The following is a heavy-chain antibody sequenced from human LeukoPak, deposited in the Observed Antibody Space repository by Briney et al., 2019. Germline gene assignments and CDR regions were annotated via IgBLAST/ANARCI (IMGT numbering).Heavy chain of an antibody. CDR3: AKEGYGDYVEAFDI. D-gene: IGHD4-17*01. CDR2: ISWNSGSI. V-gene: IGHV3-9*01. Sequence: GGSLRLSCAASGFTFDDYAMHWVRQAPGKGLEWVSGISWNSGSIGYADSVKGRFTISRDNAKSSLYLQMNSLRAEDTALYYCAKEGYGDYVEAFDIWGQGTMVTVSS. J-gene: IGHJ3*02. CDR1: GFTFDDYA.